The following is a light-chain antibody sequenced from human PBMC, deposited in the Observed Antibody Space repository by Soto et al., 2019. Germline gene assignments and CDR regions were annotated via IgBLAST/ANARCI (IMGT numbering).Light chain of an antibody. Sequence: QSVLTQSPSASASLGASVKLICTLSSGHSSYAIAWHQQQPDKGPRYLMKLNSDGSHSKGDGIPDRFSGSSSGAERYLTISSLQSEDEADYYCQTWGTGIQVFGGGTKLTVL. CDR1: SGHSSYA. J-gene: IGLJ3*02. CDR2: LNSDGSH. V-gene: IGLV4-69*01. CDR3: QTWGTGIQV.